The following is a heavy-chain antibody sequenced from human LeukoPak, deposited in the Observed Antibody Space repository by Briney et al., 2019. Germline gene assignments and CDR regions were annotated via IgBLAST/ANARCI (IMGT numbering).Heavy chain of an antibody. Sequence: ASVKVSCKASGYTFTSYYMHWVRQAPGQGLEWMGIISPSGGSTSYAQKFQGRVTMTRDTSTSTVYMELSSLRSEDTAVYYCARDLEDYYDSSGYYSGYWGQGTLVTVSS. CDR2: ISPSGGST. D-gene: IGHD3-22*01. V-gene: IGHV1-46*01. J-gene: IGHJ4*02. CDR1: GYTFTSYY. CDR3: ARDLEDYYDSSGYYSGY.